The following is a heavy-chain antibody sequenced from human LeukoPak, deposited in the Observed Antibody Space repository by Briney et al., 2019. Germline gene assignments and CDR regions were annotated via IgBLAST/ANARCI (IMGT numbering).Heavy chain of an antibody. CDR2: IRSKVYGGTT. Sequence: GGSLRLSCTASGITFGDYGVSWFRQAPGKGLEWIGFIRSKVYGGTTEDAASVRGRFTLSRDDSKNTVYLEMNTLRAEDTAVYYCSTDHWRLGFDFWGQGTLVIVSS. D-gene: IGHD1-1*01. V-gene: IGHV3-49*03. J-gene: IGHJ4*02. CDR3: STDHWRLGFDF. CDR1: GITFGDYG.